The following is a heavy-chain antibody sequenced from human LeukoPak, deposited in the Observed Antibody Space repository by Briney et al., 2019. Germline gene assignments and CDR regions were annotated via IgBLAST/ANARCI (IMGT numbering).Heavy chain of an antibody. D-gene: IGHD4-23*01. CDR1: GFTFSSYA. Sequence: GGSLRLSCAASGFTFSSYAMSWVRQAPGKGLEWVSAISGSGGSTYYADSVKGRFTISRDNSKNTLYLQMNSLRAEDTAVHYCAKDGTGLATVAPGDYFDYWGQGTLVTVSS. J-gene: IGHJ4*02. V-gene: IGHV3-23*01. CDR2: ISGSGGST. CDR3: AKDGTGLATVAPGDYFDY.